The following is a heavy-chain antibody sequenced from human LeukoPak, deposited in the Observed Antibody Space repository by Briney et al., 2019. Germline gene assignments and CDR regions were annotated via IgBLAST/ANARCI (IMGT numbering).Heavy chain of an antibody. V-gene: IGHV3-11*01. D-gene: IGHD3-10*01. Sequence: GGSLRLSCAASGFTFSDYYMSWIRQAPGKGLEGVSYISSSGSTIYYADSVKGRFTISRDNAKNSLYLQMNSLRAEDTAVYYCARDRSYYGSGSQYYYGMDVWGQGTTVTVSS. J-gene: IGHJ6*02. CDR1: GFTFSDYY. CDR2: ISSSGSTI. CDR3: ARDRSYYGSGSQYYYGMDV.